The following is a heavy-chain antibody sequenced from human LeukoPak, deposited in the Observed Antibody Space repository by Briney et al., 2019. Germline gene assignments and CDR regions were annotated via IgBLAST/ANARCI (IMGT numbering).Heavy chain of an antibody. CDR3: ARGRTGAAALDF. CDR2: STHSGST. Sequence: SETLSLTCAVYGESFSGHYWTWIRQPPGKGLEWIGESTHSGSTNYNPSLKSRVTISVDTSKNQFSLKLTSLTAADTAVYHCARGRTGAAALDFWGPGTLATVSS. D-gene: IGHD2-2*01. J-gene: IGHJ4*02. V-gene: IGHV4-34*01. CDR1: GESFSGHY.